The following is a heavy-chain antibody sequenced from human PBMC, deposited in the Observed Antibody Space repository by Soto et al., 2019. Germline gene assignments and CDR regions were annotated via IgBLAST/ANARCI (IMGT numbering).Heavy chain of an antibody. D-gene: IGHD2-2*01. J-gene: IGHJ4*02. CDR2: INRDGGES. CDR1: GLTFSNYW. Sequence: EVQLVESGGGLVQPGGSLRLSCVVSGLTFSNYWMSWVRQAPGKGLEWVANINRDGGESYYVDSVKGRFTISRDNAKNSLYLQLPGMRAQDMAVYYCARPARACSSPGCANWGQGTLVTVSS. V-gene: IGHV3-7*01. CDR3: ARPARACSSPGCAN.